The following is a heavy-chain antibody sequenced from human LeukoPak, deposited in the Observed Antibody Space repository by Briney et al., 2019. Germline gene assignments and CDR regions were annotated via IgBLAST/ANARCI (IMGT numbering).Heavy chain of an antibody. CDR3: ARYYDSSGYHPN. J-gene: IGHJ4*02. D-gene: IGHD3-22*01. CDR2: ISSSGSTI. V-gene: IGHV3-48*04. CDR1: GFTFSSYW. Sequence: GGSLRLSCAASGFTFSSYWMHWVRQVPGKGLEWVSYISSSGSTIYYADSVKGRFTISRDNAKNSLYLQMNSLRAEDTAVYYCARYYDSSGYHPNWGQGTLVTVSS.